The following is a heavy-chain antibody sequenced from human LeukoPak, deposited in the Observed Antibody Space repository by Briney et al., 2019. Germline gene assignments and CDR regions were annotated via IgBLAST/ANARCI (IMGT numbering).Heavy chain of an antibody. J-gene: IGHJ4*02. V-gene: IGHV3-53*01. Sequence: GGSLRLSCAASGFTVSSNYMSWVRQAPGKGLEWVSVIYSGGSTYYADSVKGRFTISRDNSKNTLYLQMNSLRAEDTAVYYCAREFQDYYGSGSYFDYWGQGILVTVSS. CDR2: IYSGGST. CDR3: AREFQDYYGSGSYFDY. D-gene: IGHD3-10*01. CDR1: GFTVSSNY.